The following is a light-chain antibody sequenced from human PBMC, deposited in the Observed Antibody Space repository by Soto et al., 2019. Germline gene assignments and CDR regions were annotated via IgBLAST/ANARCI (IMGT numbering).Light chain of an antibody. V-gene: IGKV3-15*01. CDR3: QQYNDWPLFT. J-gene: IGKJ3*01. CDR1: QSVAGN. Sequence: EIVMTQSPATLSVSPGERATLSCRASQSVAGNLAWYQQIPGQAPRLLIYGTSTRATGIPARFSGRGTGTEFSLNISGLQSEDFAVYYCQQYNDWPLFTFGPGTKVDIK. CDR2: GTS.